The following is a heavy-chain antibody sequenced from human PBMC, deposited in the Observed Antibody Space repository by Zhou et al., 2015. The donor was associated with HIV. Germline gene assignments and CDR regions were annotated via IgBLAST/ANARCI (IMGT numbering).Heavy chain of an antibody. D-gene: IGHD2-2*01. V-gene: IGHV1-69*12. J-gene: IGHJ4*02. Sequence: QVQLVQSGAEVKKPGSSVKVSCKASGGTFSSYAISWVRQAPGQGLEWMGGIIPIFGTANYAQKFQGRVTITADESTSTAYMELSSLRSEDTAVYYCASQPGYCSSTSCYSEYYWGQGTLVTVSS. CDR2: IIPIFGTA. CDR3: ASQPGYCSSTSCYSEYY. CDR1: GGTFSSYA.